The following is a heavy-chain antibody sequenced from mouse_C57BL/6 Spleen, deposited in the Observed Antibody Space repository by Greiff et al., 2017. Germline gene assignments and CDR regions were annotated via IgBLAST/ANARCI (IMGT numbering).Heavy chain of an antibody. D-gene: IGHD2-5*01. Sequence: QVQLQQPGAELVKPGASVQMSCKASGYTFTSYWLTWVKQRPGQGLEWIGDIYPGSGSTNYNEKFKSKATLTVDTASSTAYMQLSSLTAEDSAVYYCARPPYYSNYEGFAYWGQGTLVTVSA. CDR3: ARPPYYSNYEGFAY. CDR1: GYTFTSYW. CDR2: IYPGSGST. J-gene: IGHJ3*01. V-gene: IGHV1-55*01.